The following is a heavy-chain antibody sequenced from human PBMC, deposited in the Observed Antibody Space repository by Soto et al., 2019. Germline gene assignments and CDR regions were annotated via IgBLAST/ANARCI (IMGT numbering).Heavy chain of an antibody. V-gene: IGHV4-61*01. CDR3: ARLAIAVAGNY. J-gene: IGHJ4*02. D-gene: IGHD6-19*01. CDR1: GGSVSSGSYY. Sequence: SETRSLTCTVSGGSVSSGSYYWSWIRQPPGKGLEWIGNIYYSGSTNYNPSLKSRVTISVGTSKNQFSLKLSSVTAADTAVYYCARLAIAVAGNYWGQGTLVTVSS. CDR2: IYYSGST.